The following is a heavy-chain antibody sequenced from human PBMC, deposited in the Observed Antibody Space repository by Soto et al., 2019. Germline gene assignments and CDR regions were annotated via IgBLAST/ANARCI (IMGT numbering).Heavy chain of an antibody. CDR1: GGSFSGYY. Sequence: PSETLSLTCAVYGGSFSGYYWSWIRQPPGKGLERIGEINHSGSTNYNPSLKSRVTISVDTSKNQFSLKLSSVTAADTAVYYCARLSRGRYCSGGSCYSVVGYYGMDVWGQGTTVTVSS. CDR2: INHSGST. CDR3: ARLSRGRYCSGGSCYSVVGYYGMDV. V-gene: IGHV4-34*01. D-gene: IGHD2-15*01. J-gene: IGHJ6*02.